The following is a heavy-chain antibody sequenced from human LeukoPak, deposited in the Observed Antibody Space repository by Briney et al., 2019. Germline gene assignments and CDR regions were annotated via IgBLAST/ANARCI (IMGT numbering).Heavy chain of an antibody. Sequence: PSETLSLTCTVSGGSISSSSYYWGWIRQPPGKGLEWIGSIYYSGSTYYNPSLKSRVTISVDTSKNQFSLKLSSVTAADTAVYYCAREGPPGTDYWGQGTLVTVSS. V-gene: IGHV4-39*07. D-gene: IGHD1-1*01. J-gene: IGHJ4*02. CDR2: IYYSGST. CDR1: GGSISSSSYY. CDR3: AREGPPGTDY.